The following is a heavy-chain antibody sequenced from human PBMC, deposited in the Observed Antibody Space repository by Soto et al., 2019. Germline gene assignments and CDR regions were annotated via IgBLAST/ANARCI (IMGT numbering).Heavy chain of an antibody. V-gene: IGHV1-18*01. J-gene: IGHJ6*03. CDR2: ISAYNGNT. CDR3: ARDVGTYSSSSVGYNYYYYYMDV. CDR1: GYTFTSYG. D-gene: IGHD6-6*01. Sequence: GASVKVSCKASGYTFTSYGISLVRQAPGQGLEWMGWISAYNGNTNYAQKLQGRVTMTTDTSTSTAYMELRSLRSDDTAVYYCARDVGTYSSSSVGYNYYYYYMDVWGKGTTVTVSS.